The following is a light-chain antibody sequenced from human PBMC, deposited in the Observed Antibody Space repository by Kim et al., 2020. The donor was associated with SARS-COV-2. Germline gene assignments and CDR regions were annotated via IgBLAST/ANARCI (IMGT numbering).Light chain of an antibody. J-gene: IGKJ4*01. CDR2: AAS. CDR3: QQANSLPLI. V-gene: IGKV1-12*01. CDR1: QHISSW. Sequence: ASGGDRVTITCRASQHISSWLAWYQQNPGKAPTLLIYAASSLQSGVPSRFSGSGSGTDFTLTISGLRPEDFATYYCQQANSLPLIFGGGTKVDIK.